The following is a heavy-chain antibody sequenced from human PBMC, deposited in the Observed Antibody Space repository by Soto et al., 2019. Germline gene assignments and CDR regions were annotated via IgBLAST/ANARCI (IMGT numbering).Heavy chain of an antibody. J-gene: IGHJ6*02. Sequence: QVQLVQSGAEVKKPGSSVKVSCKASGGTFSSYTISWVRQAPGQGLEWMGRIIPILGIANYAQKFQGRVTITADKATSTASMELSSLRSEDTTVYYCARSSVVPAAISWNGMDVWGQGTTVTVSS. CDR1: GGTFSSYT. CDR2: IIPILGIA. V-gene: IGHV1-69*02. D-gene: IGHD2-2*01. CDR3: ARSSVVPAAISWNGMDV.